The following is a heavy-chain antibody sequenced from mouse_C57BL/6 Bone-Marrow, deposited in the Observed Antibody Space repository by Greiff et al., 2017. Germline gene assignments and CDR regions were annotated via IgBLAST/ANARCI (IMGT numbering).Heavy chain of an antibody. CDR2: IHPNSGST. D-gene: IGHD1-1*01. CDR1: GYTFTSYW. V-gene: IGHV1-64*01. J-gene: IGHJ3*01. CDR3: ARYYCYGSRGWFAY. Sequence: QVQLQQPGAELVKPGASVKLSCKASGYTFTSYWMHWVKQRPGQGLEWIGMIHPNSGSTNYNEKFKSKATLTVDKSSSTAYMQLSSLTSEGSAVYYCARYYCYGSRGWFAYWGQGTLVTVSA.